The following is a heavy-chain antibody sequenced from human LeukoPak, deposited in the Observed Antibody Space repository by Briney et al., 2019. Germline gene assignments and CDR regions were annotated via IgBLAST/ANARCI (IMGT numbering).Heavy chain of an antibody. Sequence: GGSLRLSCAASGFTFSSYAMHWVRQAPGKGLEWVAVISYDGSNKYYADSVKGRFTISRDNSKNTLYLQMNSLRAEDTAVYYCARDPFVYYDSSGYLQVLEYFDYWGQGTLVTVSS. V-gene: IGHV3-30-3*01. CDR1: GFTFSSYA. CDR3: ARDPFVYYDSSGYLQVLEYFDY. J-gene: IGHJ4*02. CDR2: ISYDGSNK. D-gene: IGHD3-22*01.